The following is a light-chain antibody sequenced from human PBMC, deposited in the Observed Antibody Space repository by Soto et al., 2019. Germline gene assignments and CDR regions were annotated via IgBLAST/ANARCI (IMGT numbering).Light chain of an antibody. CDR3: KQYKEWPPFT. V-gene: IGKV3-15*01. J-gene: IGKJ5*01. CDR1: QNVDSN. Sequence: EIVLTQSPGTLSLSPGERATLSCRASQNVDSNYLAWYQQKPGQAPRLLIYGASTRATGVPARFSGSGSGTEFTLSISSLQSEDFAVYYCKQYKEWPPFTFGQGTRLEIK. CDR2: GAS.